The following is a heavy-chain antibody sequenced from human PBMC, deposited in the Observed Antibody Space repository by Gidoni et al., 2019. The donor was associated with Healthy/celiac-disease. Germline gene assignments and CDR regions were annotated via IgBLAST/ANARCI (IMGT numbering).Heavy chain of an antibody. J-gene: IGHJ3*02. CDR2: IKSKTDGGTT. Sequence: EVQLVESGGGLVKPGGSLRLSCAASVFTFRNAWMSWVRQAPGKGLEWVGRIKSKTDGGTTDYAAPVKGRFTISRDDSKNTLYLQMNSLKTEDTAVYYCTTLEDTAGDDAFDIWGQGTMVTVSS. CDR1: VFTFRNAW. V-gene: IGHV3-15*01. CDR3: TTLEDTAGDDAFDI. D-gene: IGHD5-18*01.